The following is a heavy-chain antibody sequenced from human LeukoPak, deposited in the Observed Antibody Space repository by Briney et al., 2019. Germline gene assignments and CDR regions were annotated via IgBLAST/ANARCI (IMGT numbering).Heavy chain of an antibody. D-gene: IGHD5-12*01. CDR2: IHYSGST. CDR3: ARSRSRGYSGDFDY. J-gene: IGHJ4*02. V-gene: IGHV4-59*01. Sequence: PSETLSLTCIVSGGSISSYYWSWIRQPPGKGLEWIGYIHYSGSTNYNPSLKSRVTISVDTSKNQFSLRLSSVTAADTAVYYCARSRSRGYSGDFDYWGQGTPVTVSS. CDR1: GGSISSYY.